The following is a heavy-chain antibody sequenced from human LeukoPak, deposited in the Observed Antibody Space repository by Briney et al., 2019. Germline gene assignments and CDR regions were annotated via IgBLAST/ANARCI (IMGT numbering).Heavy chain of an antibody. J-gene: IGHJ5*02. V-gene: IGHV3-11*01. CDR2: ISSGGNTI. Sequence: PGGSLRLSCAASGFAFSNYHMSWVRQAPGKGLEWVSHISSGGNTIYYTDSVKGRFTISRDDAKNSLYLQMNSLRAEDTAVYYCTRDYRWGQGTLVTVSS. CDR3: TRDYR. CDR1: GFAFSNYH.